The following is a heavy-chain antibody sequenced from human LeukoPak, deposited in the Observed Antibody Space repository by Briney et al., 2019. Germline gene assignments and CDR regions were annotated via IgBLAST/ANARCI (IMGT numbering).Heavy chain of an antibody. CDR2: ISGSGGST. V-gene: IGHV3-23*01. J-gene: IGHJ4*02. CDR3: AKDPPIGYCSGGSCYQNDY. CDR1: GFTFSTYA. Sequence: GGSLRLSCAASGFTFSTYAMSWVRQAPGKGLEWVSAISGSGGSTYYADSVKGRFTISRDNSKNTLYLQMNSLRAEDTAVYYCAKDPPIGYCSGGSCYQNDYWGQGTLVTVSS. D-gene: IGHD2-15*01.